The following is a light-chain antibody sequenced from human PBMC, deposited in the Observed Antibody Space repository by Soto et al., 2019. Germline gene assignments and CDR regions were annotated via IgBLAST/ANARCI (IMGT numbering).Light chain of an antibody. J-gene: IGLJ2*01. V-gene: IGLV1-40*01. CDR1: SSNIGAGFD. CDR3: QSFWL. CDR2: RNT. Sequence: QSVLTQPPSVSGAPGQRVTISCTGSSSNIGAGFDVHWYQQFPGTAPRLLIYRNTNRPSGVPDRFSGSKSGTSASLAITGLQAEDEADYYCQSFWLFGGGTQLTV.